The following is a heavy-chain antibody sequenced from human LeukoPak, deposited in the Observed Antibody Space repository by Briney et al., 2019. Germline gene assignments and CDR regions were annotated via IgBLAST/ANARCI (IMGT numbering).Heavy chain of an antibody. V-gene: IGHV4-59*08. J-gene: IGHJ4*02. CDR1: GXSISSYY. Sequence: PSETLSLTCTVSGXSISSYYWSWIRQPPGKGLEWIGYVHYSGSTNYHPSLKSRVTISVDTSKNQFSLKLSSVTAADTAVYYCARHSSLQGYYFDYWGQGTLVTVSS. D-gene: IGHD6-6*01. CDR2: VHYSGST. CDR3: ARHSSLQGYYFDY.